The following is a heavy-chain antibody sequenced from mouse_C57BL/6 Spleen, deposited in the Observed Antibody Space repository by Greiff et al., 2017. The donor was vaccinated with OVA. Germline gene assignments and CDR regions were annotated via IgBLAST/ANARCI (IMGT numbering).Heavy chain of an antibody. CDR3: TRSTAQAGRGAMHY. D-gene: IGHD3-2*02. V-gene: IGHV1-15*01. Sequence: QVQLKESGAELVRPGASVTLSCKASGYTFTDYEMHWVKQTPVHGLEWIGAIDPETGGTAYNQKFKGKAILTADKSSSTAYMELRSLTSEDSAVYYCTRSTAQAGRGAMHYWGQGTSVTVSS. J-gene: IGHJ4*01. CDR1: GYTFTDYE. CDR2: IDPETGGT.